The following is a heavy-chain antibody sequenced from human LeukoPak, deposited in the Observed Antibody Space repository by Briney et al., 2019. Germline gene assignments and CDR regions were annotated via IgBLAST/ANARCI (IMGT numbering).Heavy chain of an antibody. J-gene: IGHJ3*02. CDR1: GGSISSGSYY. D-gene: IGHD5-12*01. CDR3: ARAVSGYHRPAFDI. CDR2: IYTSGST. V-gene: IGHV4-61*02. Sequence: SETPSLTCTVSGGSISSGSYYWSWIRQPAGKGLEWIGRIYTSGSTNYNPSLKSRVTISVDTSKNQFSLKLSSVTAADTAVYYCARAVSGYHRPAFDIWGQGTMVTVSS.